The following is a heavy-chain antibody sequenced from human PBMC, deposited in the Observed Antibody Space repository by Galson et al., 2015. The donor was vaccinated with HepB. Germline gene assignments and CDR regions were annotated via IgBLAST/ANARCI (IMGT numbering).Heavy chain of an antibody. CDR2: ISWNSGSI. J-gene: IGHJ4*02. D-gene: IGHD1-1*01. CDR3: AKETVGGPPD. CDR1: GFTFDDYA. V-gene: IGHV3-9*01. Sequence: SLRLSCAASGFTFDDYAMHWVRQAPGKGLEWVSGISWNSGSIGYADSVKGRFTISRDNAKNSLYLQMNSLRAEDTALYYCAKETVGGPPDWGQGTLVTVSS.